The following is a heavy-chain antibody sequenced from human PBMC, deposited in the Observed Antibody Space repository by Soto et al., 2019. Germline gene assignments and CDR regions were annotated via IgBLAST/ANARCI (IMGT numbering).Heavy chain of an antibody. Sequence: KTSETLSLTCAVYGGSFSGYYWSWIRQPPGKGLEWIGEINHSGSTNYNPSLKSRVTISVDTSKNQFSLKLSSVTAADTAVNYCARSGIAAAGKGWFDPWGQGTLVTVSS. CDR1: GGSFSGYY. CDR2: INHSGST. V-gene: IGHV4-34*01. D-gene: IGHD6-13*01. CDR3: ARSGIAAAGKGWFDP. J-gene: IGHJ5*02.